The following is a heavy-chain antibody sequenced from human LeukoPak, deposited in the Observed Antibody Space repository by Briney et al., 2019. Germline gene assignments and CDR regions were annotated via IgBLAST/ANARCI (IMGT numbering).Heavy chain of an antibody. J-gene: IGHJ4*02. CDR2: ISYDGSSK. D-gene: IGHD2-2*01. Sequence: GGSLRLSCAASGFTFSSYGMHWVRQAPGKGLEWVALISYDGSSKDYSDSVKGRLTISRDKSKNTLYLQMDSLRAEHTAVYYCAREIFCITSSCYRGLDYWGQGTLVTVSS. CDR1: GFTFSSYG. V-gene: IGHV3-30*03. CDR3: AREIFCITSSCYRGLDY.